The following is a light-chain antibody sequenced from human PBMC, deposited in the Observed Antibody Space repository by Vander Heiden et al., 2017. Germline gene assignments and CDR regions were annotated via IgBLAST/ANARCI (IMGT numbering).Light chain of an antibody. CDR3: QQDYSTPKYT. Sequence: DIVMTQSPDSLAGSLGERAPINCKSSQTVLYSSNNKNYLAWYQQKPEQPPKLLIYWASTRESGVPDRFSRSGSGTDFTLTISSLQAEDVAVYYCQQDYSTPKYTFGQGTKLEIK. J-gene: IGKJ2*01. CDR1: QTVLYSSNNKNY. CDR2: WAS. V-gene: IGKV4-1*01.